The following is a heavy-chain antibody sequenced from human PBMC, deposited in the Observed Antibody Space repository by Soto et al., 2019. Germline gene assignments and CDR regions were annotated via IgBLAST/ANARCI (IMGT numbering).Heavy chain of an antibody. CDR2: IRAYNGNT. J-gene: IGHJ6*03. V-gene: IGHV1-18*01. CDR1: GYTFTSYG. D-gene: IGHD5-12*01. CDR3: ARGAIKRGYSGYDSSYYYMDV. Sequence: QVQLVQSGAEVKKPGASVKVSCKASGYTFTSYGISWVRQAPGQGLEWMGWIRAYNGNTNYAQKLQGRVTMTTDTSTSKAYREVRSLRSDDTAVYYCARGAIKRGYSGYDSSYYYMDVRGKGTTVTVSS.